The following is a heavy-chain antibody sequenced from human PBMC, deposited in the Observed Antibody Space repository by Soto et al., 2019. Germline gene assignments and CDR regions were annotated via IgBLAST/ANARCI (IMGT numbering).Heavy chain of an antibody. J-gene: IGHJ4*02. V-gene: IGHV3-21*06. CDR1: GFTFTRYS. CDR3: ARESEDLTSNFDY. CDR2: ISSTTNYI. Sequence: GGSLRLSCAASGFTFTRYSMNWVRQAPGKGLEWVSSISSTTNYIYYGDSMKGRFTISRGNAKNSLYLEMNSLRAEDTAVYYCARESEDLTSNFDYWGQGTLVTVSS.